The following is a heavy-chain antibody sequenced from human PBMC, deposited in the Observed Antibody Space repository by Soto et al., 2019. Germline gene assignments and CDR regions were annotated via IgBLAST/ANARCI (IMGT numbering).Heavy chain of an antibody. Sequence: QITLKESGPTLVKPTQTLTLTCTFSGFSLSTSGVDVGWIRQPPGKALEWLALIYWDEDKPYSPPLKSRLTITKDTSKNQVVLTMTNMDPLDTATYYCAHRRPYSNSPEYFFDYWGQGTLVTVSS. CDR1: GFSLSTSGVD. CDR3: AHRRPYSNSPEYFFDY. D-gene: IGHD6-6*01. CDR2: IYWDEDK. V-gene: IGHV2-5*02. J-gene: IGHJ4*02.